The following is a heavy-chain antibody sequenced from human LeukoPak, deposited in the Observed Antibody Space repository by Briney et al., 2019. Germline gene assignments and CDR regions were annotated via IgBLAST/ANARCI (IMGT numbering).Heavy chain of an antibody. CDR3: ARRNWDYYGSGSYYYWFDP. Sequence: SVKVSCKASGGTFSSYAISWVRQAPGQGLEWMGRIISILGIANYAQKLQGRVTITADKSTSTAYMELSSLRSEDTAVYYCARRNWDYYGSGSYYYWFDPWGQGTLVTVSS. CDR2: IISILGIA. J-gene: IGHJ5*02. V-gene: IGHV1-69*04. CDR1: GGTFSSYA. D-gene: IGHD3-10*01.